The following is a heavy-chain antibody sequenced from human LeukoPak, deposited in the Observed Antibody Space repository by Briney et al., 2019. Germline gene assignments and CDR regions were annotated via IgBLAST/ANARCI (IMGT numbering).Heavy chain of an antibody. Sequence: ASVKVSCKASGYTLTSYGISWVRHAPGQGVEWRGWISAYNGNTNYAQKLQGRVTMTTDTSTSTAYMELRSLRSDDTAVYYCAREEYDSSGYSAFDIWGQGTMVTVSS. V-gene: IGHV1-18*01. J-gene: IGHJ3*02. CDR1: GYTLTSYG. CDR2: ISAYNGNT. CDR3: AREEYDSSGYSAFDI. D-gene: IGHD3-22*01.